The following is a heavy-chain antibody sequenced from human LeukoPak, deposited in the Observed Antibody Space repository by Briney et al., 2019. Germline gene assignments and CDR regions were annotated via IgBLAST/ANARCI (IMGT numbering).Heavy chain of an antibody. CDR3: ARETDTAMVPSFDY. Sequence: GGSLRLSCAASGFTFDDYAMHWVRQAPGKGLEWVSAISGSGGSTYYADSVKGRFTISRDNAKNSLYLQMNSLRAEDTAVYYCARETDTAMVPSFDYWGQGTLVTVSS. J-gene: IGHJ4*02. CDR1: GFTFDDYA. CDR2: ISGSGGST. D-gene: IGHD5-18*01. V-gene: IGHV3-23*01.